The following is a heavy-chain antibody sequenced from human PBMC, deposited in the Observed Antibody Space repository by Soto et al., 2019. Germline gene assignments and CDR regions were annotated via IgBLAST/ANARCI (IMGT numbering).Heavy chain of an antibody. D-gene: IGHD3-9*01. J-gene: IGHJ4*02. CDR3: ARVNGDILTGYYPSYFDY. V-gene: IGHV4-30-4*01. CDR2: IYYSGST. CDR1: GGSISSGDYY. Sequence: SETLSLTCTVSGGSISSGDYYWSWIRQPPGKGMEWIGYIYYSGSTYYNPSLKSRDTISVDTSKNQFSLKLSSVTAADTTVYYCARVNGDILTGYYPSYFDYWGQGTLVTVS.